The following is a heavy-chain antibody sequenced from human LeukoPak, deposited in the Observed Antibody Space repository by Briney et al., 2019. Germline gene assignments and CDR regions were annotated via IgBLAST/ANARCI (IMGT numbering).Heavy chain of an antibody. CDR2: IIPIFGTA. V-gene: IGHV1-69*13. J-gene: IGHJ3*02. D-gene: IGHD3-22*01. Sequence: ASVKVSCKASAYTFTSYDINWVRQAPGQGLEWMGGIIPIFGTANYAQKFQGRVTITADESTSTAYMELSSLRSEDTAVYYCARHNYYDSSGYHIAHDAFDIWGQGTMVTVSS. CDR1: AYTFTSYD. CDR3: ARHNYYDSSGYHIAHDAFDI.